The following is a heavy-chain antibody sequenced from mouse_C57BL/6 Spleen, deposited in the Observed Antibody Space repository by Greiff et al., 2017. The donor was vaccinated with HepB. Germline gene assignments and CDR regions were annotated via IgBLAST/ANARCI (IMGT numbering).Heavy chain of an antibody. CDR2: INPNNGGT. J-gene: IGHJ3*01. CDR1: GYTFTDYN. V-gene: IGHV1-22*01. Sequence: EVKLMESGPELVKPGASVKMSGKASGYTFTDYNMTWVKQSHGKSLEWIGYINPNNGGTSYNQKFKGKATLTVNKSSSTAYMELRSLTSEDSAVYYLVRQMDYCVGFAYWGQGTLVTVSA. CDR3: VRQMDYCVGFAY. D-gene: IGHD1-1*01.